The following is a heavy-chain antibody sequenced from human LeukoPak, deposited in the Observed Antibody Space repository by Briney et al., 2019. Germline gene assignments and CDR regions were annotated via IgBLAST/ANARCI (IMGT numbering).Heavy chain of an antibody. D-gene: IGHD3-10*01. CDR3: ARDYYGSGSYTPFDY. CDR1: GGSISSYY. J-gene: IGHJ4*02. CDR2: IYTSGST. Sequence: SETLSLTCTVSGGSISSYYWSWIRQPPGKGLEWIGYIYTSGSTNYNPSLKSRVTISVDTSKNQFSLKLSSVTAADTAVYYCARDYYGSGSYTPFDYWGQGTLVTVSS. V-gene: IGHV4-59*01.